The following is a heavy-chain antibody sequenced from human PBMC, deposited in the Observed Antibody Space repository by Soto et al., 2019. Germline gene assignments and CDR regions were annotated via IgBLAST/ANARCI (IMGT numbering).Heavy chain of an antibody. D-gene: IGHD3-22*01. CDR1: GYTFTSYG. CDR3: AREGYDSSGYQVHPDY. V-gene: IGHV1-18*01. Sequence: GESLKISCKASGYTFTSYGISWVRQAPGQGLEWMGWISAYNGNTNYAQKLQGRVTMTTDTSTSTAYMELRSLRSDDTAVYYCAREGYDSSGYQVHPDYWGQGTLVTVSS. J-gene: IGHJ4*02. CDR2: ISAYNGNT.